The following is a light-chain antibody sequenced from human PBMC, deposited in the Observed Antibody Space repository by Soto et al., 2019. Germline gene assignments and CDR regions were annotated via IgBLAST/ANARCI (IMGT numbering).Light chain of an antibody. Sequence: DIQMTQAPSTLSASVGDSVTISCRASQNINAWLAWYQQKPGKAPKLLIYGASRRATGLPDRFSGSGSGTDFTLTISRLEPEDFAVYYCQQYGSSNTFGQGTKVDIK. CDR3: QQYGSSNT. J-gene: IGKJ2*01. CDR1: QNINAW. V-gene: IGKV1-5*01. CDR2: GAS.